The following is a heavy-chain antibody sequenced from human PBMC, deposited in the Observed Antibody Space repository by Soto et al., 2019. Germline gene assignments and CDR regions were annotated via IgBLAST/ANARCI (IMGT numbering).Heavy chain of an antibody. J-gene: IGHJ6*02. CDR2: IYYSGST. CDR1: GFSLSSYY. CDR3: ARDYSSSGMDV. Sequence: SETLSLTCTFSGFSLSSYYWILIRPPPGKGLEWIGYIYYSGSTNYNPSLKSRVTISVDTSKNQFSLKLSSVTAADTAVYYCARDYSSSGMDVWGQGTTVTAP. D-gene: IGHD2-21*01. V-gene: IGHV4-59*01.